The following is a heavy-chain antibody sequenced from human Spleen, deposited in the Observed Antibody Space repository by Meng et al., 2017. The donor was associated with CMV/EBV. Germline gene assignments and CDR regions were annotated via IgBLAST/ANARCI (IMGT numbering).Heavy chain of an antibody. CDR2: IFYKGST. CDR3: ARDSGGYDIDY. J-gene: IGHJ4*02. D-gene: IGHD5-12*01. CDR1: GFTFSSYA. V-gene: IGHV4-39*07. Sequence: GSLRLSCAASGFTFSSYAMSWIRQPPGKRLEWIGNIFYKGSTYYNPSLKSRVTISVDTSNNQFSLKLTSMTAADTAVYYCARDSGGYDIDYWGQGTLVTVSS.